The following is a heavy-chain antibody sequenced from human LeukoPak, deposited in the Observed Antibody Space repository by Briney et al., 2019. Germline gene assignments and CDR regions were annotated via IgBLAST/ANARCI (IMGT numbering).Heavy chain of an antibody. CDR3: AKDQAGY. V-gene: IGHV3-30*02. J-gene: IGHJ4*02. CDR2: IRFDGTET. Sequence: PGGSLRLSCAASGFTFSDYGMHWVRQAPGKGRGGVAFIRFDGTETYYADSVKGRFTVSRDNSQNTLHLQMNSLRIEDTASYYCAKDQAGYWGQGTLVTVSS. CDR1: GFTFSDYG.